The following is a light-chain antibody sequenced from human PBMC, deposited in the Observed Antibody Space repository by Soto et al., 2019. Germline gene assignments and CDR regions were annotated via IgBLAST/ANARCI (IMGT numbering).Light chain of an antibody. Sequence: IVLTQSPGTLSLSPGETATLSCRASQTVSSTYLAWYQHKPGRAPRLLIDGASSRAAGIPDRFSGSGSGTDFTLTISRLEPEDFAVYYCQQYDSSPLTFGGGTKVDIK. CDR1: QTVSSTY. CDR3: QQYDSSPLT. J-gene: IGKJ4*01. V-gene: IGKV3-20*01. CDR2: GAS.